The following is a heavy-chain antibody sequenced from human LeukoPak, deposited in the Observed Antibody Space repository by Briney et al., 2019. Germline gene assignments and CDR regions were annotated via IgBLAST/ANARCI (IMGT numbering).Heavy chain of an antibody. CDR3: ARSPYYYDSSGYYVDY. V-gene: IGHV1-69*02. D-gene: IGHD3-22*01. Sequence: SVQVSCKASGCTFSSYTISWVRQAPGQGLEWMGRIIPILGIANYAQKFQGRVTIIADKSTSTDYMELSSLRSEDAAVYYCARSPYYYDSSGYYVDYWGQGTLVTVSS. J-gene: IGHJ4*02. CDR1: GCTFSSYT. CDR2: IIPILGIA.